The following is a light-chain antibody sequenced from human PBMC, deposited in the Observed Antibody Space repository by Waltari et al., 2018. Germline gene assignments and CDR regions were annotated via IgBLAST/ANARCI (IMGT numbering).Light chain of an antibody. CDR3: QQYNNFPGT. CDR2: GTS. CDR1: QYVDSKC. Sequence: EIVLTQSSGTLSVSVGERATLACRASQYVDSKCFGWYQANPGQTPRLLIYGTSTRASGIPDRFSGSGSGTDFTLTISRLEPEDFGVYYCQQYNNFPGTFGQGTKVEIK. J-gene: IGKJ1*01. V-gene: IGKV3-20*01.